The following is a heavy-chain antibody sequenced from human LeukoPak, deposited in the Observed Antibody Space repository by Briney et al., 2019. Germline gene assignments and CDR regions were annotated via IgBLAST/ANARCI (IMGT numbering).Heavy chain of an antibody. V-gene: IGHV3-30*18. J-gene: IGHJ5*02. CDR1: GFTFSSYG. CDR3: AKSGRIAVAGRSWFDP. Sequence: GGSLRLSCAASGFTFSSYGMHWVRQAPGKGLEWVAVISYDGSNKYYADSVKGRFIISRDNSKNTLYLLMNSLRAEDTAVYYCAKSGRIAVAGRSWFDPWGQGTLVTVSS. CDR2: ISYDGSNK. D-gene: IGHD6-19*01.